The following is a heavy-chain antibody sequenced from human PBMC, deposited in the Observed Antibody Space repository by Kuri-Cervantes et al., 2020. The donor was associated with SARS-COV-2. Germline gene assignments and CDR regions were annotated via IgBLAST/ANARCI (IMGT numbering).Heavy chain of an antibody. V-gene: IGHV1-46*01. CDR3: ARQGRRGPFFDY. CDR2: INPSGGST. CDR1: GYTFTSYG. D-gene: IGHD1-26*01. Sequence: ASVKVSCKASGYTFTSYGTSWVRQAPGQGLEWMGIINPSGGSTSYAQKFQGRVTMTRDTSTSTVYMELSSLTSQDTAVYYCARQGRRGPFFDYWGQGTLVTVSS. J-gene: IGHJ4*02.